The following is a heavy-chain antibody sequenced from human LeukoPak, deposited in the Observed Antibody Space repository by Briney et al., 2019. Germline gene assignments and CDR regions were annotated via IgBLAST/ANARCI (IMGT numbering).Heavy chain of an antibody. J-gene: IGHJ5*02. CDR3: ARAEGSGLYANWFDP. V-gene: IGHV4-59*01. CDR2: IHYSGST. D-gene: IGHD6-19*01. Sequence: SETLSLTCTVSGGSISSYYWSWIRQPPGKGLEWIGYIHYSGSTNYNPSLKSRVTISVDTSKNQFSLKLSSVTAADTAVYYCARAEGSGLYANWFDPWGQGTLVTVSS. CDR1: GGSISSYY.